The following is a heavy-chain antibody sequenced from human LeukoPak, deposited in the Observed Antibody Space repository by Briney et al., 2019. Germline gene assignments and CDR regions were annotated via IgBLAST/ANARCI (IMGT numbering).Heavy chain of an antibody. D-gene: IGHD6-19*01. J-gene: IGHJ4*02. V-gene: IGHV1-8*01. CDR3: ARGLYSSGWYGDY. CDR2: KNPNSGNT. Sequence: ASVKVSCKASGYTFTSYDINWVRQATGQGLEWMGWKNPNSGNTGYAQKFQGRVTMTRNTSISTAYMELSSLRSEDTAVYYCARGLYSSGWYGDYWGQGTLVTVSS. CDR1: GYTFTSYD.